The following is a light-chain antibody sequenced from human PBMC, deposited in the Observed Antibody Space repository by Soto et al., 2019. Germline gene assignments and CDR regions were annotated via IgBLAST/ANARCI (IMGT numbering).Light chain of an antibody. CDR3: QQLTSYPVT. Sequence: DIQLTQSPSFLSASVGDRVTIACRASHSISNFFAWYQQKPGRVPMLLIYAASTLQSGVPSRFSGSGSGTEFTLTISSLQPEDFATYYCQQLTSYPVTFGGGTKVEIK. CDR1: HSISNF. CDR2: AAS. V-gene: IGKV1-9*01. J-gene: IGKJ4*01.